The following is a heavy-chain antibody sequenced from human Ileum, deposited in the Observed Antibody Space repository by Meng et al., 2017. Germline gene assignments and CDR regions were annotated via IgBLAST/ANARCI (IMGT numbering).Heavy chain of an antibody. D-gene: IGHD1-26*01. CDR1: VDSVSRYTDY. Sequence: RQESGPRLVMPTQTLSPTCTVSVDSVSRYTDYWSWIRQPPGNGLEWIGYVYYSGHTDCNPSLKSRLSITIDTSKNHFSLKLSSVTAADTAVYYCARTPLYSGSYYFDPWGQGALVTVSS. CDR2: VYYSGHT. V-gene: IGHV4-61*03. CDR3: ARTPLYSGSYYFDP. J-gene: IGHJ4*02.